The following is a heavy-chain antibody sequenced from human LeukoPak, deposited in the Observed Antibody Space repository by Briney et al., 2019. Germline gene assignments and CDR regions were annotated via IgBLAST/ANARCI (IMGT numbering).Heavy chain of an antibody. CDR1: GFTFSSYS. D-gene: IGHD3-10*01. J-gene: IGHJ3*02. CDR3: TRDRVSGQYYSDSFDT. CDR2: ISSSSSYI. Sequence: GGSLRLSCAASGFTFSSYSMNWVRQAPGKGLEWVSSISSSSSYIYYADSVKGRFTISRDNAKNSLYLQMNSLRAEDTAVYYCTRDRVSGQYYSDSFDTWGQGTMVTVSS. V-gene: IGHV3-21*01.